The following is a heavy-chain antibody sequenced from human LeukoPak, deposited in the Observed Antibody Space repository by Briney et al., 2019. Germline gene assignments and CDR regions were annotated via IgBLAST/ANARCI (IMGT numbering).Heavy chain of an antibody. CDR1: GFTFSNYA. D-gene: IGHD2-15*01. Sequence: GSLRLSCAASGFTFSNYAMAWVRQAPGQGLEWVSSINPEGDSTAYADSMKGRFTIARANSINTLHLQMNNLRAGDTAVYFCARQTGYCSSGGCYFTSWGQGILVTVSS. CDR3: ARQTGYCSSGGCYFTS. J-gene: IGHJ4*02. V-gene: IGHV3-23*01. CDR2: INPEGDST.